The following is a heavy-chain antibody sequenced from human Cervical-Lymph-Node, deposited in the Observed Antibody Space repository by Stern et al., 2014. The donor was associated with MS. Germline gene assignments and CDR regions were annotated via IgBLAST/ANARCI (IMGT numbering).Heavy chain of an antibody. J-gene: IGHJ4*02. V-gene: IGHV4-31*03. Sequence: QAQLVESGPGLVQPAQTLSLTCTVSGGSLSTGLYYCSWIRQHPGKGLEWIGYIDYSGSTYFNPSLKRRLTMSIDVSKNQFSLKLNSVTAADTAVYYCARGSVVYATFDYWGQGALVTVSS. CDR3: ARGSVVYATFDY. D-gene: IGHD2-8*02. CDR2: IDYSGST. CDR1: GGSLSTGLYY.